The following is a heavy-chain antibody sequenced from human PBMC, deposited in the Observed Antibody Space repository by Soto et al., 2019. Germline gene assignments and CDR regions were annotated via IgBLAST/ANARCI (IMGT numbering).Heavy chain of an antibody. Sequence: QVQLEQSGAEVKKPGSSVKVSCKASGGTLSDHGVAWLRQAPGQGREWMGGTIPVFNTAKYALKFQGRVTVTADKFTNIAYMELSSLSSEDTAFYFCARGVYGSGNYYTGPSAFAIWGQGTMVIVSS. D-gene: IGHD3-10*01. CDR2: TIPVFNTA. CDR1: GGTLSDHG. CDR3: ARGVYGSGNYYTGPSAFAI. V-gene: IGHV1-69*06. J-gene: IGHJ3*02.